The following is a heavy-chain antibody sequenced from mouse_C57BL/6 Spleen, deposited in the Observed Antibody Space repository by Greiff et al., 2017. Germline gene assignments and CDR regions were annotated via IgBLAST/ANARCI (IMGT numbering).Heavy chain of an antibody. J-gene: IGHJ3*01. CDR2: INPSSGYT. Sequence: VQLQQSGAELARPGASVKMSCKASGYTFTSYTMHWVKQRPGQGLEWIGYINPSSGYTKYNQKFKDKATLTADNSSSTAYMQLSSLTSEDSAVYYCARDYGSSYWFAYWGQGTLVTVSA. CDR1: GYTFTSYT. D-gene: IGHD1-1*01. CDR3: ARDYGSSYWFAY. V-gene: IGHV1-4*01.